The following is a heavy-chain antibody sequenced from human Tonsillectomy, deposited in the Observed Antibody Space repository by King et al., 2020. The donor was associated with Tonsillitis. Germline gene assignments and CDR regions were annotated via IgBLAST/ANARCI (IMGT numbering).Heavy chain of an antibody. Sequence: VQLVESGGGLVQPGGSLRLSCAASGFTFSSYAMSWVRHAPGKGLEWVSAISGSGGSTYYADSVKGRFTISRDNSKNTLYLQMNSLRAEDTAVYYCAKGDYYDSSGYSTDAFDIWGQGTMVTVSS. CDR2: ISGSGGST. CDR3: AKGDYYDSSGYSTDAFDI. D-gene: IGHD3-22*01. CDR1: GFTFSSYA. J-gene: IGHJ3*02. V-gene: IGHV3-23*04.